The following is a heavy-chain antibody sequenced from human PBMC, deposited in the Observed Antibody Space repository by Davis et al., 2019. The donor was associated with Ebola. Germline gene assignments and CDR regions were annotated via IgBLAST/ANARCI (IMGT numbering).Heavy chain of an antibody. D-gene: IGHD5-12*01. CDR1: GYTFTSYY. V-gene: IGHV1-46*01. Sequence: ASVKVSCKASGYTFTSYYMHWVRQAPGQGLEWMGIINPSGGSTNYAQKLQGRVTMTTDTSTSTAYMELRSLRSDDTAVYYCARATIVATNYWGQGTLVTVSS. CDR2: INPSGGST. CDR3: ARATIVATNY. J-gene: IGHJ4*02.